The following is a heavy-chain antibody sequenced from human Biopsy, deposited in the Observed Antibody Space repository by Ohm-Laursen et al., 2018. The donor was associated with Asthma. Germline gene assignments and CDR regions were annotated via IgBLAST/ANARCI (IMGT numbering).Heavy chain of an antibody. CDR2: IIPMYGVP. D-gene: IGHD3-16*01. Sequence: SSVKVSCKVSGGTFRTYAFNWVRQAPGQGLEWMGGIIPMYGVPKVAQKFQGRVTITADESTSTAYMEMSSLRSEDTAVYYCARGGAIMISGDFYFYSGCDLWGQGTTVRVSS. CDR1: GGTFRTYA. CDR3: ARGGAIMISGDFYFYSGCDL. V-gene: IGHV1-69*13. J-gene: IGHJ6*02.